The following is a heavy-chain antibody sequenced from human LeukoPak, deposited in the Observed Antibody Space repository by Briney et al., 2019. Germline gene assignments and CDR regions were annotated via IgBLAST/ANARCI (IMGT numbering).Heavy chain of an antibody. V-gene: IGHV4-30-4*08. CDR1: GGSISSGDYY. Sequence: SQTLSLTCTVSGGSISSGDYYWSWIRQPPGKGLEWIGYIYYSGSTYYNPSLKSRVTISVDTSKNQLSLKLSSVTAADTAVYYCARNRFLEWLFFDYWGQGTLVTVSS. D-gene: IGHD3-3*01. CDR3: ARNRFLEWLFFDY. J-gene: IGHJ4*02. CDR2: IYYSGST.